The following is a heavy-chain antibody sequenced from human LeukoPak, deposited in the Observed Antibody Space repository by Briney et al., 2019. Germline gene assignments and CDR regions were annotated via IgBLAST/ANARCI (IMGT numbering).Heavy chain of an antibody. J-gene: IGHJ4*02. V-gene: IGHV1-69*04. CDR3: ARSPSLPEYYDFWSGYYFDH. CDR2: IIPILGIA. CDR1: GGTFSSYA. Sequence: GSSVKVSCKASGGTFSSYAISWVRQAPGQGLEWMGRIIPILGIASYAQKFQGRVTMTRDTSTSTVYMELSSLRSEDTAVYYCARSPSLPEYYDFWSGYYFDHWGQGTLVTVSS. D-gene: IGHD3-3*01.